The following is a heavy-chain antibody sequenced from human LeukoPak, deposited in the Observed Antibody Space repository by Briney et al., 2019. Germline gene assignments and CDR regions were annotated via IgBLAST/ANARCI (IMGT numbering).Heavy chain of an antibody. V-gene: IGHV1-46*01. J-gene: IGHJ4*02. CDR3: ARDTTELLWFGELLRPFDY. CDR2: INPSGGST. CDR1: GYTFTSYY. Sequence: ASVKVSCKASGYTFTSYYMHWVRQAPGQGLEWMGIINPSGGSTSYEQKFQGRVTMTRDTSTSTVYMELSSLRYEDTAVYYCARDTTELLWFGELLRPFDYWGQGTLVTVSS. D-gene: IGHD3-10*01.